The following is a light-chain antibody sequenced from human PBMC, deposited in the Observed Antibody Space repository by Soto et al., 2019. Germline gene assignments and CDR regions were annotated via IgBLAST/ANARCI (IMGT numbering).Light chain of an antibody. CDR2: DVS. CDR1: SSDVGGNNY. CDR3: SSYTSSSTLV. J-gene: IGLJ1*01. Sequence: QSALTQPASVSGSPGQPITISCTGNSSDVGGNNYVSWYQQHPGKAPKLMIYDVSNRPSGVSNRFSGSKSGNTASLTISGLQAEDEADYYCSSYTSSSTLVFGTGTKVTVL. V-gene: IGLV2-14*01.